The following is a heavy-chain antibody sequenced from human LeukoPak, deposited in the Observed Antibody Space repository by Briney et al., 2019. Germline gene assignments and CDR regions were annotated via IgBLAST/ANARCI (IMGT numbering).Heavy chain of an antibody. D-gene: IGHD6-13*01. Sequence: GGALRVSSAAAGFTFTSHGMHWGRHAPGQGGGWVAVIWYDGSNKYYADSVKGRFTISRDNSKNTLYLQMNSLRAEDTAVYYCAKSASIAVDYWGQGTLVTVSS. CDR2: IWYDGSNK. J-gene: IGHJ4*02. CDR1: GFTFTSHG. V-gene: IGHV3-30*02. CDR3: AKSASIAVDY.